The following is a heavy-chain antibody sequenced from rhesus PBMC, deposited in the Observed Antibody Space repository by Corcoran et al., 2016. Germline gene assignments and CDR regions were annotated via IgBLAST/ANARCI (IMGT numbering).Heavy chain of an antibody. V-gene: IGHV4-160*01. J-gene: IGHJ3*01. D-gene: IGHD6-31*01. CDR2: IRSGGGT. CDR3: ASTYSSGWYDAFDF. CDR1: GGSISSNY. Sequence: QVQLQQWGEGLVKPSETLSLTCAVYGGSISSNYWSWIRQPPVKGMEWIGRIRSGGGTNYNPALQSRVTISIATSKNQLSLKLSSVTAADTAVYYCASTYSSGWYDAFDFWGQGLRVTVSS.